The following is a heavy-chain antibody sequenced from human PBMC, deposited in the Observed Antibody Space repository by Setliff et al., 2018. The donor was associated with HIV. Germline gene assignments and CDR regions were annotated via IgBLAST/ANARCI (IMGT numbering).Heavy chain of an antibody. D-gene: IGHD6-13*01. Sequence: PGGSLRLSCAASGFAVSNSYMNWVRQAPGKGLEWIGEIYHSGSTYYNPSLKSRVTISLDTSKNQFSLNLTSLTAADTAVYYCARHRDPPGTSWIYYYYMDLWGAGTTVTVSS. V-gene: IGHV4-34*01. CDR3: ARHRDPPGTSWIYYYYMDL. J-gene: IGHJ6*03. CDR1: GFAVSNSY. CDR2: IYHSGST.